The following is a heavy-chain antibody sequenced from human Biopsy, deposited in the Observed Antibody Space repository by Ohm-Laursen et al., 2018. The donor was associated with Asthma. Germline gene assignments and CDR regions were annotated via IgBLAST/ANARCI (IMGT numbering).Heavy chain of an antibody. V-gene: IGHV3-33*05. Sequence: SLRLSCTASGFTFSSYGMDWVRQAPGKGLEWVALMSYDGSIKDYADFVKGRFTISRDNSMNTLYLHMNSLRVEDTAVYYCARGLDYSGRSGFDYWGQGALVTVSS. CDR1: GFTFSSYG. CDR3: ARGLDYSGRSGFDY. D-gene: IGHD3-10*01. CDR2: MSYDGSIK. J-gene: IGHJ4*02.